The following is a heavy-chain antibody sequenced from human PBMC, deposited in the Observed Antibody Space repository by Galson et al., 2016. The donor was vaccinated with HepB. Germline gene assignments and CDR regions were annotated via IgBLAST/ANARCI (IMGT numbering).Heavy chain of an antibody. Sequence: TLSLTCTVSGGSIRSGDYYWNWIRQPPGKGLEWIGYIYYSGSTYYNPSLKSRVTMSVDTSKNQFSLKLSSVTAADAAVYYCARVYYYYGSSGYVYYFDYWGQGTLVTVSS. CDR2: IYYSGST. V-gene: IGHV4-30-4*01. CDR3: ARVYYYYGSSGYVYYFDY. J-gene: IGHJ4*02. D-gene: IGHD3-22*01. CDR1: GGSIRSGDYY.